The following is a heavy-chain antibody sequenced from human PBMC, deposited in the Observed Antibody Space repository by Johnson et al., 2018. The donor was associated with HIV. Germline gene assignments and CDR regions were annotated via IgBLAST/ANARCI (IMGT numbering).Heavy chain of an antibody. D-gene: IGHD6-13*01. Sequence: VHPLDSAGDLLQPGGSLSLSCPSSSFVFGASATHWVRQASGTGLEWVGRTRRTGYTYAPAYAASMKGRFTISRDDSKNTLYLQMNSLKTEDTAVYYCTTDQLQQLVHDAFDIWGQGTMVTVSS. V-gene: IGHV3-73*02. CDR2: TRRTGYTYAP. CDR1: SFVFGASA. J-gene: IGHJ3*02. CDR3: TTDQLQQLVHDAFDI.